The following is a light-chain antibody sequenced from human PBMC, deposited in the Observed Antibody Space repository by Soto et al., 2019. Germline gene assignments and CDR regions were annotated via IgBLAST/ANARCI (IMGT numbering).Light chain of an antibody. J-gene: IGKJ4*01. V-gene: IGKV3-20*01. CDR3: QQHGTSPLT. CDR1: QTVRTNY. CDR2: GAN. Sequence: LAQSPGTLSLSQGERATLSCRASQTVRTNYLAWYQQKPGQAPRLLIYGANYRATGISDRFSGGGSGTDFTLTISRLESDDFAVYYCQQHGTSPLTFGGGTKVDIK.